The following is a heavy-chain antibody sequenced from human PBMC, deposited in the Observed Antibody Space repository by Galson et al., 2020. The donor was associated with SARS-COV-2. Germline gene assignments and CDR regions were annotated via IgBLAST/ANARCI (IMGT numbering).Heavy chain of an antibody. CDR1: GFSLSTSGVG. V-gene: IGHV2-5*02. J-gene: IGHJ4*02. D-gene: IGHD3-10*01. Sequence: SGPTLVKPTQTLTLTCTFSGFSLSTSGVGVGWIRQPPGKALEWLALIYWDDDKRYSPSLKSRLAITKDTSKNQVVLTMTNIDPVDTATYYCAHSGQLGESIDHFDYWGQGTLVTVSS. CDR3: AHSGQLGESIDHFDY. CDR2: IYWDDDK.